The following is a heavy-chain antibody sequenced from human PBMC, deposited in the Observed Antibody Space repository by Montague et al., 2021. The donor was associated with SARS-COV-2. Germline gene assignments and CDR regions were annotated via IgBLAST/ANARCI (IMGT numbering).Heavy chain of an antibody. CDR3: ARQMGQSSIFGVVIQYYCGY. J-gene: IGHJ4*02. Sequence: SETLSLTCTVSGGSISSSSYYWGWIRQPPGKGLEWIGSIHYSGSTYYNPSLKSRVTISGDTSKNKFSLKLSSVTAADTAVYYCARQMGQSSIFGVVIQYYCGYWGQGTLVTVSS. V-gene: IGHV4-39*01. CDR2: IHYSGST. D-gene: IGHD3-3*01. CDR1: GGSISSSSYY.